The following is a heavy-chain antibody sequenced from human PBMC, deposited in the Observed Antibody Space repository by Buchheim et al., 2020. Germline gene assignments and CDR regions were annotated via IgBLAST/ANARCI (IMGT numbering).Heavy chain of an antibody. J-gene: IGHJ1*01. CDR2: IYSGGST. CDR1: GFTVSSNY. Sequence: EVQLVESGGGLVQPGGSLRLSCAASGFTVSSNYMSWVRQAPGKGLEWVSVIYSGGSTYYADSVKGRFTISRDNSKNTLYLQMNSLRAEDTAVYYCARDFNGDTHQEYFQHWGQGTL. D-gene: IGHD4-17*01. CDR3: ARDFNGDTHQEYFQH. V-gene: IGHV3-66*02.